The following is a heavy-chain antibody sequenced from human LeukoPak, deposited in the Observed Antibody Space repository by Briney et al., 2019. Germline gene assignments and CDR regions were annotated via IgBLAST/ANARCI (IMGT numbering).Heavy chain of an antibody. CDR3: ARWGLGPSFDY. Sequence: GGSLRLSCAASGFMFNGYSMTWVRQAPGEGLEWVSYISGGSDYIFYTDSVKGRFTISRDNAKKSLYLQLNSLRVEDTAVYYCARWGLGPSFDYWGQEPRVSVPS. J-gene: IGHJ4*02. CDR2: ISGGSDYI. V-gene: IGHV3-21*01. CDR1: GFMFNGYS. D-gene: IGHD1-26*01.